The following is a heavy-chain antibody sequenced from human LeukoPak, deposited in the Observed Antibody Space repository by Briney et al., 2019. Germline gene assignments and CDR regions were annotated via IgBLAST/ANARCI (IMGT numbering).Heavy chain of an antibody. D-gene: IGHD1-26*01. J-gene: IGHJ4*02. Sequence: ASVKVSCKASGYTFTGYYMHWVRQAPGQGLEWMGWINPNSGGTNYAQKFQGRVTMARDTPISTAYMELSRLRSDDTAVYYCARVGPYSGSYYDCWGQGTLVTVSS. V-gene: IGHV1-2*02. CDR3: ARVGPYSGSYYDC. CDR1: GYTFTGYY. CDR2: INPNSGGT.